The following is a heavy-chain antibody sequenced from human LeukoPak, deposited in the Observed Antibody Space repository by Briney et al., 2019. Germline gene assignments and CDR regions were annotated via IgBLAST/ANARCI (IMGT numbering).Heavy chain of an antibody. D-gene: IGHD2-2*01. V-gene: IGHV5-51*01. J-gene: IGHJ4*02. CDR3: ARQGSVVPVAVDY. Sequence: PGESLQISCKGSGSRFTNYWIGWVRQLPGKGLEWMGIIYPGDSDTRYSPSFQGQVTISADKSISTAYLQWNSLKASDTAMYYCARQGSVVPVAVDYWGQGTLVTVSS. CDR1: GSRFTNYW. CDR2: IYPGDSDT.